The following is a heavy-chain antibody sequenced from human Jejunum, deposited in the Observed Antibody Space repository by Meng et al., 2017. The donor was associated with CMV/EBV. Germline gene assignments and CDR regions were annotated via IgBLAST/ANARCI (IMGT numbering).Heavy chain of an antibody. D-gene: IGHD3-16*01. CDR3: ARADTIIISVY. CDR2: INPNSGTT. CDR1: GYIFTGYY. V-gene: IGHV1-2*02. Sequence: CKASGYIFTGYYMHWVRQAPGQGLEWMGWINPNSGTTNYAQKFQARITMTRDTSINTGYMELNRLTSDDTAIYYCARADTIIISVYWGQGTLVTVSS. J-gene: IGHJ4*01.